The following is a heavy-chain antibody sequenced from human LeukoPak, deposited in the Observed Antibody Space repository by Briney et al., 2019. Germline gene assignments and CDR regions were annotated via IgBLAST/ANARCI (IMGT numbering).Heavy chain of an antibody. CDR3: ARAPPPRPDIVVVPAATGFDY. J-gene: IGHJ4*02. Sequence: SETLSLTCAVCGGSFSGYYWSWIRQPPGKGLEWIGEINHSGSTNYNPSLKSRVTISVDTSKNQFSLKLSSVTAADTAVYYCARAPPPRPDIVVVPAATGFDYWGQGTLVTVSS. D-gene: IGHD2-2*01. V-gene: IGHV4-34*01. CDR1: GGSFSGYY. CDR2: INHSGST.